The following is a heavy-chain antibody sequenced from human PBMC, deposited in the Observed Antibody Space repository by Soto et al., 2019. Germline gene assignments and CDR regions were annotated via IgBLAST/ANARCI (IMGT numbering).Heavy chain of an antibody. CDR1: GGSISSGGYY. CDR2: IYYSGST. J-gene: IGHJ4*02. Sequence: QVQLQESGPGLVKPSQTLSLTCTVSGGSISSGGYYWSWIRQHPGKGLEWIGYIYYSGSTYYNPSLKSRVTISVDTSKNQFSLKLSSVTAADTAVYYCARGVVVVTAKDFFDYWGQGTLVTVSS. D-gene: IGHD2-21*02. CDR3: ARGVVVVTAKDFFDY. V-gene: IGHV4-31*03.